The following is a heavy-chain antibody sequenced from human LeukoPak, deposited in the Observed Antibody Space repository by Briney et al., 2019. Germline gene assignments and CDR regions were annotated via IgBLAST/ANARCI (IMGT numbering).Heavy chain of an antibody. V-gene: IGHV4-39*01. D-gene: IGHD3-3*01. CDR2: IYYSGST. J-gene: IGHJ4*02. CDR3: ARQVKGYDFWSGYYYTPHFDY. CDR1: GGSISSSSYY. Sequence: PSETLSLTCTVSGGSISSSSYYWGWIRQPPGKGLEWIGSIYYSGSTYYNPSLKSRVTISVDTSKNQFSLKLSSVTAADTAVYYCARQVKGYDFWSGYYYTPHFDYWGQGTLVTVSS.